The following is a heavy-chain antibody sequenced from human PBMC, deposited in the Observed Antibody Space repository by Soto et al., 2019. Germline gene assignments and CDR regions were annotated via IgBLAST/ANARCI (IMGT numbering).Heavy chain of an antibody. CDR1: GYTFTSYA. J-gene: IGHJ4*02. Sequence: ASVKVSCKASGYTFTSYAMHWVRQAPGQRLEWMGWINAGNGNTKYSQKFQDRITMTRDTSTSTVYMELSSLRSEDTAVYYCARSTMTFYYFDFWSQGTLVTVSS. D-gene: IGHD4-17*01. CDR3: ARSTMTFYYFDF. V-gene: IGHV1-3*01. CDR2: INAGNGNT.